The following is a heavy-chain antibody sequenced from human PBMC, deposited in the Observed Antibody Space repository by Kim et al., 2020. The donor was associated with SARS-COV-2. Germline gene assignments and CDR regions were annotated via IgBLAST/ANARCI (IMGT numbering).Heavy chain of an antibody. Sequence: GGSLRLSCAASGFTLRNYGINWVRQAPGEGLVWVARIGGDGISTHYADSVKGRFTVSRDNDDNTVYLQMNSLRADDTAVYYCARGRFKTGFDAWGQGTTVTVSS. CDR2: IGGDGIST. D-gene: IGHD3-10*01. CDR3: ARGRFKTGFDA. CDR1: GFTLRNYG. V-gene: IGHV3-74*01. J-gene: IGHJ6*02.